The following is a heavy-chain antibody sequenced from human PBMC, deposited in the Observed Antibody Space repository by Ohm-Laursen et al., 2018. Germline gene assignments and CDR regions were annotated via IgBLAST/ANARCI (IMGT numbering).Heavy chain of an antibody. CDR3: ATHSLLGYCSGGSCYSTDY. Sequence: SLRLSCAASGFSFSTYEMNWVRQAPGKGLEWVSYISSSDSTIYYADSVKGRFTTSRDNAKNSLYLQMNSLRAEDTAAYYCATHSLLGYCSGGSCYSTDYWGQGTLVTVSS. CDR1: GFSFSTYE. CDR2: ISSSDSTI. V-gene: IGHV3-48*03. J-gene: IGHJ4*02. D-gene: IGHD2-15*01.